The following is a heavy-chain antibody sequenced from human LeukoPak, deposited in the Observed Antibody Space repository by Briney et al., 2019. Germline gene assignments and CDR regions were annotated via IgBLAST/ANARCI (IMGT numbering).Heavy chain of an antibody. D-gene: IGHD3-10*01. J-gene: IGHJ4*02. CDR2: IKSKTDGGTT. CDR1: AFPFSKAW. V-gene: IGHV3-15*01. CDR3: TSVGFGPYYFDN. Sequence: PGGSLRLSCAVSAFPFSKAWMSWVRQAPGKGLEWVGRIKSKTDGGTTDYAAPVKGRFTISRDDSRNTLYMQMNSLKTENTAVYYCTSVGFGPYYFDNWGQGTLVTGSS.